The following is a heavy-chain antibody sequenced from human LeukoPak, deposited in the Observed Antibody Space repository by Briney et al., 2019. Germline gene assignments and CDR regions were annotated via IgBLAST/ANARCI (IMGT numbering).Heavy chain of an antibody. V-gene: IGHV4-59*13. Sequence: SETLSLICTVSGGSMNSYYWTWIHQPPGKGLEYIGYIDFTGSANSRPSLENRVTISADTSRSQFSLTMTSVTAADTAVYYCARGRGGGKPTFGGGIRSSFFDSWGQGTLVVVSS. CDR1: GGSMNSYY. J-gene: IGHJ4*02. D-gene: IGHD3-16*01. CDR2: IDFTGSA. CDR3: ARGRGGGKPTFGGGIRSSFFDS.